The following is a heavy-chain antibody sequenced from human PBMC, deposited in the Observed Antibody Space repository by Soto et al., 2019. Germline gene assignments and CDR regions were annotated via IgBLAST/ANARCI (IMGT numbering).Heavy chain of an antibody. CDR1: GFTFVNYA. J-gene: IGHJ4*02. Sequence: PGGSLRLSCAASGFTFVNYAMTWVRQAPGKGLERVSTITGRGGTTYYADSVKGRFTISSDNSKNTLFLHMDSLRGEDTALYYCAKGGSGPEFDYWGQGTLVTVSS. CDR3: AKGGSGPEFDY. CDR2: ITGRGGTT. D-gene: IGHD2-15*01. V-gene: IGHV3-23*01.